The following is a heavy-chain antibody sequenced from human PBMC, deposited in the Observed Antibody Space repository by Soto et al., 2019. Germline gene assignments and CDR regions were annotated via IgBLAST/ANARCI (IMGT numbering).Heavy chain of an antibody. CDR2: VYYSGST. Sequence: EILSLTCTVAGGCISNSYYYWGWIRQPPGKGLEWIGSVYYSGSTYYNPSLKSRVTISVDTSKNQFSLNLSSVTAADTALYYCARDYYTTSGWDYWGQGTLVTVSS. J-gene: IGHJ4*02. D-gene: IGHD3-22*01. V-gene: IGHV4-39*02. CDR3: ARDYYTTSGWDY. CDR1: GGCISNSYYY.